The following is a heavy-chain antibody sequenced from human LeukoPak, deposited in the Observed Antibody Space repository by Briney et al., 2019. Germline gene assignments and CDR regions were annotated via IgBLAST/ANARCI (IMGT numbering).Heavy chain of an antibody. CDR1: GGSFSGYY. CDR2: INHSGST. CDR3: ARPNRIAAAGISYWFDP. D-gene: IGHD6-13*01. V-gene: IGHV4-34*01. Sequence: SETLSLTCAVYGGSFSGYYWSWIRQPPGKGLEWIGEINHSGSTNYNPSLKSRVTISVDTSKNQFSLELSSVTAADTAVYYCARPNRIAAAGISYWFDPWGQGTLVTVSS. J-gene: IGHJ5*02.